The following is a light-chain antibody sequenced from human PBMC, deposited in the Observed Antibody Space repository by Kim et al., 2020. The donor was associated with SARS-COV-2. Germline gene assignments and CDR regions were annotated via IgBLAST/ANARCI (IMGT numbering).Light chain of an antibody. J-gene: IGKJ2*01. Sequence: FYPGERATLSCRASQSVSGSKLVWYQQKPGQAPRLLIYGASSRATGIPDRFSGSGSGTDFTLTISRLEPEDVAVYYCQQYGSSPRTFGQGTKLEI. V-gene: IGKV3-20*01. CDR3: QQYGSSPRT. CDR1: QSVSGSK. CDR2: GAS.